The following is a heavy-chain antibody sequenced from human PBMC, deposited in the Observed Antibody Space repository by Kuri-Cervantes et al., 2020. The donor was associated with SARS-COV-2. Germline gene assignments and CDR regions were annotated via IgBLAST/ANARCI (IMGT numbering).Heavy chain of an antibody. V-gene: IGHV3-30*18. CDR1: GFTFSSYG. CDR2: ISYDGSNK. CDR3: AKDAQPQIVLRFLEWLFRSPFDP. J-gene: IGHJ5*02. Sequence: GESLKISCAASGFTFSSYGMHWARQAPGKGLEWVAVISYDGSNKYYADSVKGRFTISRDNSKNTLYLQMNSLRAEDTAVYYCAKDAQPQIVLRFLEWLFRSPFDPWGQGTLVTVSS. D-gene: IGHD3-3*01.